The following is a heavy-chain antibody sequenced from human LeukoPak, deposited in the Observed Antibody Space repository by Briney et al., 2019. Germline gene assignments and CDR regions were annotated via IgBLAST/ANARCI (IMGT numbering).Heavy chain of an antibody. D-gene: IGHD6-19*01. CDR1: GGSISSYY. J-gene: IGHJ4*02. Sequence: SETLSLTCTVSGGSISSYYWSWIRQPAGKGLEWIGRIYTSGSTNYNPSLKSRVTMSVDTSKNQFSLKLSSVTAADTAVYYCARFSIAVAGTGPAFDYWGQGTLVTVSS. CDR3: ARFSIAVAGTGPAFDY. CDR2: IYTSGST. V-gene: IGHV4-4*07.